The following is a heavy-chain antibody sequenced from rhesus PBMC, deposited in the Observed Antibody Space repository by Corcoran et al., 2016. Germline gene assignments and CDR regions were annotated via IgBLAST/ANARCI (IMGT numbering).Heavy chain of an antibody. J-gene: IGHJ4*01. CDR3: AREYSNYGYFDY. D-gene: IGHD4-23*01. V-gene: IGHV4-106*01. CDR1: GGSISDDYY. CDR2: IYGSGGGT. Sequence: QLQLQESGPGLVKPSETLSVTCAVSGGSISDDYYWSWIRQPPGKGLEWIGYIYGSGGGTNYNPSLKNRVTISIDTSKNQFSLKLSSVTAADTAVYYCAREYSNYGYFDYWGQGVLVTVSS.